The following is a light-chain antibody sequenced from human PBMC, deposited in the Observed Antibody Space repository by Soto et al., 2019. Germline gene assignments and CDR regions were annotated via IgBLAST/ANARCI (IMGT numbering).Light chain of an antibody. V-gene: IGKV3-11*01. CDR3: QQRHNWRDT. CDR2: ETS. CDR1: QSVSHY. Sequence: EIVLTQSPDTLSLSPGERATLSCSASQSVSHYLSCYQQKPAQAPRLLMYETSRRATGIPARFSGSGSGTDFTLTISSLEPEDFAVYYCQQRHNWRDTFGQGTRLEIK. J-gene: IGKJ5*01.